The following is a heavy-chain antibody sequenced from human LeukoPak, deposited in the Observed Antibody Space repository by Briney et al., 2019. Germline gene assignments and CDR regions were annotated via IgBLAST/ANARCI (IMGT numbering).Heavy chain of an antibody. V-gene: IGHV4-34*01. J-gene: IGHJ6*03. CDR1: GGSFSVFS. CDR2: INYGETT. D-gene: IGHD5-18*01. CDR3: ARVGYSFSINDWSRIGLGAYPTKYYYYMDV. Sequence: SETLSLTCAVYGGSFSVFSWNWIRQPPGRGLEWIGEINYGETTTHNPSLKSRVSISVDTSKSQFSLKVRSVTAADTAVYYCARVGYSFSINDWSRIGLGAYPTKYYYYMDVWGKGTTVTVSS.